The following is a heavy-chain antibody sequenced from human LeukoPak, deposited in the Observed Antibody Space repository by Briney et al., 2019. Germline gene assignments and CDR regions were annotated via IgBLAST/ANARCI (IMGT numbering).Heavy chain of an antibody. CDR2: ISYDGSNK. J-gene: IGHJ4*02. CDR1: GFTFSSYA. V-gene: IGHV3-30*04. CDR3: AREFREMVRGVIISY. D-gene: IGHD3-10*01. Sequence: GGSLRLSCAASGFTFSSYAMHWVRQAPGKGLEWVAVISYDGSNKYYADSVKGRFTISRDNSKNTLYLQMNSLRAEDTAVYYCAREFREMVRGVIISYWGQGTLVTVSS.